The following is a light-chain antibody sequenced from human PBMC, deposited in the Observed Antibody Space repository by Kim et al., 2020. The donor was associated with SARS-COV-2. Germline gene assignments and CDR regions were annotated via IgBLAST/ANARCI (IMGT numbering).Light chain of an antibody. CDR3: QSYDRGLSGGV. CDR2: ATD. Sequence: QRVTISCTGSRSTIGAGFDVQWYQQLPGTAPRPLIFATDARPPGVPDRFSGSKSGTEASLAITGLQTEDEADYYCQSYDRGLSGGVFGGGTQLTV. V-gene: IGLV1-40*01. J-gene: IGLJ3*02. CDR1: RSTIGAGFD.